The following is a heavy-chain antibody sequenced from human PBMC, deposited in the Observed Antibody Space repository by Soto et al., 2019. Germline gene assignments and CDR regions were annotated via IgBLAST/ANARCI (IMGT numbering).Heavy chain of an antibody. CDR1: GFTFSSYG. D-gene: IGHD3-16*01. CDR3: AKDSQEWFWGGFDH. V-gene: IGHV3-30*18. CDR2: ISYDGRNK. J-gene: IGHJ4*02. Sequence: QVQLVESGGGVVQPGRSLRLSCAASGFTFSSYGIHWVRQAPGKGLEWVAFISYDGRNKYYADSVKGRFDISRDNSKSTLYLQMTSLRAEDTAVYYCAKDSQEWFWGGFDHWGQGTLVTVSS.